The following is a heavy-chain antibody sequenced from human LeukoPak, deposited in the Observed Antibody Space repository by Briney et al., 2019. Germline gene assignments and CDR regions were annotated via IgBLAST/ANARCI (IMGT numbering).Heavy chain of an antibody. CDR3: ARRSSSWLIDY. J-gene: IGHJ4*02. CDR1: GFTFSSYA. Sequence: GGSLRLSCAASGFTFSSYAMHWVRQAPGKGLEWVAVISYDGSNKYYADSVKGRFTISRDNSKNTLYLQMNSLRAEDTAVYYCARRSSSWLIDYWGRGTLVTVSS. CDR2: ISYDGSNK. V-gene: IGHV3-30-3*01. D-gene: IGHD6-13*01.